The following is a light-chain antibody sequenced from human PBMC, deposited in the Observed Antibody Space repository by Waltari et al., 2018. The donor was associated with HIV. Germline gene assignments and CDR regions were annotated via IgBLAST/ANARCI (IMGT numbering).Light chain of an antibody. Sequence: QSALTQPRSVSGSPGQSVTIYCTGTSSDGGGYEHVPWYLQHPGEVPRLIIYEVIKRPSGLPDRFSGSKSGNTASLTISGLQTEDEADYFCCSYAGTYTYVLFGGGTKLTVL. CDR1: SSDGGGYEH. J-gene: IGLJ3*02. CDR2: EVI. V-gene: IGLV2-11*01. CDR3: CSYAGTYTYVL.